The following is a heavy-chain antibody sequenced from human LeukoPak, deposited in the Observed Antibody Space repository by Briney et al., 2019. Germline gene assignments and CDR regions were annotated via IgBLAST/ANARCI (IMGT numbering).Heavy chain of an antibody. Sequence: PGGSLRLSCTASGFTFGDYAMSWFRQAPGEVLEWVGFVRNKAYGWTTKYAASVKGRFIISREDSKSIAYLQMNSLKTEDTAVYYCTRFPLHSGYDWAHFDYWGQGTLVTVYS. CDR3: TRFPLHSGYDWAHFDY. D-gene: IGHD5-12*01. V-gene: IGHV3-49*03. CDR2: VRNKAYGWTT. J-gene: IGHJ4*02. CDR1: GFTFGDYA.